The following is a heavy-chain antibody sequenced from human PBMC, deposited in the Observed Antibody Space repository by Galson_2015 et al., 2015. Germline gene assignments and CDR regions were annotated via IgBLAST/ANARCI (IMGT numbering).Heavy chain of an antibody. D-gene: IGHD2-2*01. CDR3: AKYNLGYCNSDSCLGIDY. CDR1: GFTFSNYG. Sequence: SLRLSCAASGFTFSNYGMHWVRQAPGKGLEWVAEISYDGRNTNYVDAVKGRFTISRDNSKNTLYLQMNNLRAEDTAFSYCAKYNLGYCNSDSCLGIDYWGQGSLVTVSS. V-gene: IGHV3-30*18. CDR2: ISYDGRNT. J-gene: IGHJ4*02.